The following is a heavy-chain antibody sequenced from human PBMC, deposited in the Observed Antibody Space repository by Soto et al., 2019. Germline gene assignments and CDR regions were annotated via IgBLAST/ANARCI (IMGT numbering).Heavy chain of an antibody. CDR1: GVSISSYF. D-gene: IGHD6-25*01. CDR2: TYHRGST. Sequence: ASETLSLTCSVSGVSISSYFWSWIWQAPGRGLEWIGYTYHRGSTNYSPSLKSRVAISLDTSENQFSLKVNSVTAADTAVYYCARIGGYHGPLDYWGQGTPVTVSS. J-gene: IGHJ4*02. V-gene: IGHV4-59*01. CDR3: ARIGGYHGPLDY.